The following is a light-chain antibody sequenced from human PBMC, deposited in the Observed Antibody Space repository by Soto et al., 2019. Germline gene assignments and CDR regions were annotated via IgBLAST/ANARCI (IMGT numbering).Light chain of an antibody. CDR1: SGHSSYA. V-gene: IGLV4-69*01. Sequence: QLVLTQSPSASASLGASVKLTCTLSSGHSSYAIAWHQQLPEKGPRFLMKLNSDGSHSKGDGIPDRYSGSSSGAERYVTISSLQSEDEADYYCQTWGTGIWVFGGGTKVTVL. CDR3: QTWGTGIWV. J-gene: IGLJ3*02. CDR2: LNSDGSH.